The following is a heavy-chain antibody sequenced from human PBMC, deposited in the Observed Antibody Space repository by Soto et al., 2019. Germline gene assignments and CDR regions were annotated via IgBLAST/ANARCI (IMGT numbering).Heavy chain of an antibody. CDR3: ARDRYDFWSGYYIDYYYYGMDV. CDR1: GFTFSSYS. V-gene: IGHV3-21*01. Sequence: EVQLVESGGGLVKPGGSLRLSCAASGFTFSSYSMNWVRQAPGKGLEWVSSISSSSSYIYYADSVKGRFTISRDNAKNSLYLQMNSLRAEDTAVYYCARDRYDFWSGYYIDYYYYGMDVW. D-gene: IGHD3-3*01. CDR2: ISSSSSYI. J-gene: IGHJ6*01.